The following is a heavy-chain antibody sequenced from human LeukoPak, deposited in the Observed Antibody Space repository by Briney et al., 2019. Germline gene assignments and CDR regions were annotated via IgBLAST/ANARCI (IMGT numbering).Heavy chain of an antibody. CDR3: ARLRGGFDY. V-gene: IGHV4-59*01. J-gene: IGHJ4*02. D-gene: IGHD3-16*01. CDR2: ISYSGST. CDR1: GGSLSSYY. Sequence: NPAETLSLTCTVSGGSLSSYYWSWIPQPPGKGLEWIGYISYSGSTNYNPSLKSRVTISVDKSKNQFSLNLSCVTAADTAVYYCARLRGGFDYWGQGTLVTVSS.